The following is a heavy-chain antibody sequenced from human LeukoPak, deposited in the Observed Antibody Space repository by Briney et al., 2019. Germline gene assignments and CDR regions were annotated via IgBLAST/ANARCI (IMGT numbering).Heavy chain of an antibody. J-gene: IGHJ5*02. Sequence: ASVKVSCKASGYTFTSYDINWVRPATGQGLEWMGWMNPNSGNTGYAQKFQGRVTITRNTSISTAYMELSSLRSEDTAVYYCAILSDIVVVPAATNRVSNWFDPWGQGTLVTVSS. CDR1: GYTFTSYD. CDR3: AILSDIVVVPAATNRVSNWFDP. V-gene: IGHV1-8*03. D-gene: IGHD2-2*01. CDR2: MNPNSGNT.